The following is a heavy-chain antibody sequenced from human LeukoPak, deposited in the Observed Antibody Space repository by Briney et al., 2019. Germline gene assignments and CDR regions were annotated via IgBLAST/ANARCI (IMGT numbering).Heavy chain of an antibody. J-gene: IGHJ6*02. CDR3: ARSGVLLWFGESLGMDV. CDR1: GYTFTSYY. CDR2: INTSGGST. Sequence: ASVKVSCKASGYTFTSYYMHWVRQAPGQGLEWMGIINTSGGSTSYAQKFQCRVTMTRDTSTSTVYMELSSLRSEDTAVYYCARSGVLLWFGESLGMDVWGQGTTVTVSS. D-gene: IGHD3-10*01. V-gene: IGHV1-46*01.